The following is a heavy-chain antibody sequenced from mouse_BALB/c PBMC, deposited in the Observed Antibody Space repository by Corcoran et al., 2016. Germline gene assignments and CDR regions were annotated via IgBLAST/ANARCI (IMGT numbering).Heavy chain of an antibody. J-gene: IGHJ1*01. CDR3: ASWDWYFDV. CDR2: IDPANGNT. D-gene: IGHD4-1*01. Sequence: EVQLQQSGAELVTPGASVTLSCTASGFNIKDTYMHWVKHGPEQGLEWIGRIDPANGNTKYDPKYQGKDTITADTSSNPAYLQLSSLTSEDTAVYYCASWDWYFDVWGAGTTVTVSS. CDR1: GFNIKDTY. V-gene: IGHV14-3*02.